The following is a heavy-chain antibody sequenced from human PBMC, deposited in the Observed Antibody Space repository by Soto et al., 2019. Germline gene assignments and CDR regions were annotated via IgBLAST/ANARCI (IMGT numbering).Heavy chain of an antibody. V-gene: IGHV5-51*01. CDR2: IYPSDSDT. D-gene: IGHD3-3*01. CDR1: GYNFAGYW. J-gene: IGHJ4*02. CDR3: ARGGVSTRTFDY. Sequence: GESLKISCKGSGYNFAGYWIAWVRQMPGKGLELMGIIYPSDSDTRYRPSFQGQVTISADRSISSAYLQWSSLRASDTAMYYCARGGVSTRTFDYWGQGTPVTSPQ.